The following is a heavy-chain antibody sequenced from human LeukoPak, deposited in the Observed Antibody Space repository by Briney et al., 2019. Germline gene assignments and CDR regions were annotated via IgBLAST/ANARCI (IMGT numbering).Heavy chain of an antibody. D-gene: IGHD3-10*01. V-gene: IGHV1-3*01. Sequence: ASVKVSCKASGYTFTTYPMHWVRQAPGQRLEWMGWINADNGNTRYSQKFQDRVTITRDTSASTAYMELSSLRSEDTAVYYCASERRYGSGNIDYWGQGSLVTVSS. CDR2: INADNGNT. CDR3: ASERRYGSGNIDY. CDR1: GYTFTTYP. J-gene: IGHJ4*02.